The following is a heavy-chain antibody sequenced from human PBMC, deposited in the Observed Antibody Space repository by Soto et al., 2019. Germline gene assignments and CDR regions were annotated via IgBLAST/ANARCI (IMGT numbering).Heavy chain of an antibody. CDR2: IWYDGSNK. J-gene: IGHJ6*02. CDR3: ARAWYYGSGHYGMDV. V-gene: IGHV3-33*01. D-gene: IGHD3-10*01. CDR1: GFTFSSYG. Sequence: QVQLVESGGGVVQPGRSLRLSCAASGFTFSSYGMHWVRQAPGKGLEWVAVIWYDGSNKYYADSVKGRFTISRDNSKNTLYLQMNSLRAEDTAVYYCARAWYYGSGHYGMDVWGQGTTVTVSS.